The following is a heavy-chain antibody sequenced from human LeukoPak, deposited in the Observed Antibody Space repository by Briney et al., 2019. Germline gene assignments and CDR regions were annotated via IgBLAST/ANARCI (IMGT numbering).Heavy chain of an antibody. CDR2: IYHSGST. J-gene: IGHJ4*02. CDR3: ARDRDGSGSYYQPLFDY. D-gene: IGHD3-10*01. CDR1: GYSISSGYY. Sequence: PSETLSLTCAVSGYSISSGYYWGWIQQPPEKGLEWIGSIYHSGSTYYNPSLKSRVTVSVDTSKNQFSLKLSSVTAADTAVYYCARDRDGSGSYYQPLFDYWGQGTLVTVSS. V-gene: IGHV4-38-2*02.